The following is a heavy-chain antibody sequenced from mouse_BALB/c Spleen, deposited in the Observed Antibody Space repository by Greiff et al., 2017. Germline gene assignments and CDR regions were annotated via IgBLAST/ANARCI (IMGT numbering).Heavy chain of an antibody. J-gene: IGHJ4*01. CDR2: IYPGDGDT. CDR1: GYTFTSYW. Sequence: VQLQESGAELARPGASVKLSCKASGYTFTSYWMQWVKQRPGQGLEWIGAIYPGDGDTRYTQKFKGKATLTADKSSSTAYMQLSSLASEDSAVYYCARSYYGSSSYYAMDYWGQGTSVTVSS. V-gene: IGHV1-87*01. CDR3: ARSYYGSSSYYAMDY. D-gene: IGHD1-1*01.